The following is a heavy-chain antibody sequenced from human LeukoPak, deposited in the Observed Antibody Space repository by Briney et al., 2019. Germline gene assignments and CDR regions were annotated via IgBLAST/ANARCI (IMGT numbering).Heavy chain of an antibody. D-gene: IGHD3-16*01. Sequence: GGSLRLSCAASGFTFATFWVNWVRQVPGKGLVWVSLINPDGTTTTYADSVKGRFTISRDNAKNTVYLQMNSLGGEDTAVYYCARDLRGSPDRWGQGTLVTVSS. V-gene: IGHV3-74*01. CDR3: ARDLRGSPDR. CDR2: INPDGTTT. J-gene: IGHJ5*02. CDR1: GFTFATFW.